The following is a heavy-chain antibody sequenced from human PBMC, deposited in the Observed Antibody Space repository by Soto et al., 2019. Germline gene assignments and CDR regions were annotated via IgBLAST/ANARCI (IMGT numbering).Heavy chain of an antibody. D-gene: IGHD3-22*01. CDR2: IYYSGST. J-gene: IGHJ4*02. V-gene: IGHV4-59*01. Sequence: SETLSLTCTVSGGSISSYYWSWIRQPPGKGLEWIGYIYYSGSTNYNPSLKSRVTISVDTSKNQFSLKLSSVTAADTAVYYCARDPFLGYDSSGYYFDYWGQGTLVTVSS. CDR3: ARDPFLGYDSSGYYFDY. CDR1: GGSISSYY.